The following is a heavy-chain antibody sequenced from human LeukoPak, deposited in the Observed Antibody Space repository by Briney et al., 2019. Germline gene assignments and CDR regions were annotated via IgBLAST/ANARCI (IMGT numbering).Heavy chain of an antibody. CDR3: ARATAGAFDY. CDR2: INTNTGNP. V-gene: IGHV7-4-1*02. D-gene: IGHD1-14*01. J-gene: IGHJ4*02. CDR1: GYTFTNYA. Sequence: ASVKVSCKASGYTFTNYAMNWARQAPGQGLECMGWINTNTGNPTYAQGFTGRFVFSLDISVSTSYLQITSLKAEDTAVYYCARATAGAFDYWGQGTLVTVSS.